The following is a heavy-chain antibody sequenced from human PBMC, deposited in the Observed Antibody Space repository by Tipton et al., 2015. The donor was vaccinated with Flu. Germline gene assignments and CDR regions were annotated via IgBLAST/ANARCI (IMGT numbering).Heavy chain of an antibody. D-gene: IGHD1-20*01. Sequence: QLVQSGGEVKMPGASVKVSCKTSGYKFNIYGISWVRQAPGQGLEWMGWMRTYNGDTKYAERLQGRVTMTSDTSTSTAYMELRSLRSDATARYYCARVERGYLDNWGQGTLVTVSS. J-gene: IGHJ4*02. CDR2: MRTYNGDT. CDR3: ARVERGYLDN. CDR1: GYKFNIYG. V-gene: IGHV1-18*01.